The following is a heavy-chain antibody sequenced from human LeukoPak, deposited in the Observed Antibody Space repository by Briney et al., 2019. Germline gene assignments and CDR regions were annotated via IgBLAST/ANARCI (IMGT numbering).Heavy chain of an antibody. J-gene: IGHJ4*02. V-gene: IGHV3-21*01. CDR2: ISSSHNNI. D-gene: IGHD3-10*01. CDR1: GFIFSSYS. CDR3: VRDRSPGYFDY. Sequence: SGGSLRLSCAASGFIFSSYSMNWVRQAPGKGLDWVSSISSSHNNIYYADSVKGRFSISRDNAKNSLFLQMNSLRAEDTAVYYCVRDRSPGYFDYWGQGTLVTVSS.